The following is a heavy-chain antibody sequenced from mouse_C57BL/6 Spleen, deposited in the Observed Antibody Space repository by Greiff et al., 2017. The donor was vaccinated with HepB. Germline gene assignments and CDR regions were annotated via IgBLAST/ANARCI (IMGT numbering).Heavy chain of an antibody. Sequence: EVQLVESGGGLVQPGGSLSLSCAASGFTFTDYYMSWVRQPPGKALEWLGFIRNKANGYTTKYSASVKGRFTISRDNSQSILYLQMNALSAEDSATYYCARNYYGDYWGQGTTLTVSS. CDR1: GFTFTDYY. CDR2: IRNKANGYTT. V-gene: IGHV7-3*01. J-gene: IGHJ2*01. CDR3: ARNYYGDY.